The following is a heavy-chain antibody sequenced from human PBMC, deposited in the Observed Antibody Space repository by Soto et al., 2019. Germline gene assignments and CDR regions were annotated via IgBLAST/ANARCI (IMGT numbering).Heavy chain of an antibody. CDR1: GGSISSGGYY. CDR2: IYYSGST. V-gene: IGHV4-31*03. Sequence: QVQLQETGPGLVKPSQTLSLTCTVSGGSISSGGYYWSWIRQHPGKGLEWIGYIYYSGSTYYNPSLKSRVTISVDTSKNQFSLKLSSVTAADTAVYYCARDLGEFKTTGVRGWFDPWGQGTLVTVSS. J-gene: IGHJ5*02. CDR3: ARDLGEFKTTGVRGWFDP. D-gene: IGHD4-4*01.